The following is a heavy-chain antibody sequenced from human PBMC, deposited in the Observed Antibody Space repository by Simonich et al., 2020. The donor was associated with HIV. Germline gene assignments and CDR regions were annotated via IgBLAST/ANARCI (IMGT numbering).Heavy chain of an antibody. V-gene: IGHV1-2*06. J-gene: IGHJ3*02. D-gene: IGHD3-3*01. Sequence: QVQLVQSGAEVKKPGASVKVSCKASGYTFIGYYMHWVRQAPGQGLEWMGRFNPNGGGQNYAQKFQGRVTMTRDTSISTAYMELSRLRSDDTAVYYCARSRSGPFDAFDIWGQGTMVTVSS. CDR3: ARSRSGPFDAFDI. CDR1: GYTFIGYY. CDR2: FNPNGGGQ.